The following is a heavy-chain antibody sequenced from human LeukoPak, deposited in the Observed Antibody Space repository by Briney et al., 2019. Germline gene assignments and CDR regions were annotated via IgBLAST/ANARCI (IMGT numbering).Heavy chain of an antibody. CDR3: AKRAAARTLDY. D-gene: IGHD6-6*01. J-gene: IGHJ4*02. V-gene: IGHV3-23*01. CDR2: ISESGGSK. CDR1: GFTFSSYV. Sequence: GGSLRLSCAASGFTFSSYVMNWVRQAPGKGLEWVSSISESGGSKYHADSVKGRFTISRDNSQNTLYLQMNSLRAEDTAVYYCAKRAAARTLDYWGQGTLVTVSS.